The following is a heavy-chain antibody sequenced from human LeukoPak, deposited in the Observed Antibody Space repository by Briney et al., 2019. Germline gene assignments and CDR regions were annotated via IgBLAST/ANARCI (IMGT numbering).Heavy chain of an antibody. Sequence: ASAKVSCKASGYTFTGYYMHWVRQAPGQGLEWMGWINPNSGGTNYAQKFQGRVTMTRDTSISTAYMELSRLRSDDTAVYYCARVERRSYYGSGSYLPYWGQGTLVTVSS. CDR3: ARVERRSYYGSGSYLPY. J-gene: IGHJ4*02. V-gene: IGHV1-2*02. D-gene: IGHD3-10*01. CDR2: INPNSGGT. CDR1: GYTFTGYY.